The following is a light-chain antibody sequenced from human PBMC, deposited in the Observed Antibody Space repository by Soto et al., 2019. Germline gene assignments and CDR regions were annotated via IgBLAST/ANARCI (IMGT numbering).Light chain of an antibody. CDR3: QQYGSSPIT. CDR1: QRVRSNS. Sequence: IVLTQSPGTMYLNPGERATLSCRASQRVRSNSLAWYQQKPGQAPRLLIYGASSRASDISDRFSGSGSGTDFTLTISRLAPEDFAVYYCQQYGSSPITFGQGTRLEIK. V-gene: IGKV3-20*01. CDR2: GAS. J-gene: IGKJ5*01.